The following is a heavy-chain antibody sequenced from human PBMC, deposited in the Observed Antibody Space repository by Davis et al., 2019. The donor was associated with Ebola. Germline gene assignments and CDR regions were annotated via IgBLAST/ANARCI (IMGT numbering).Heavy chain of an antibody. CDR3: ARLHDYWDGYYVN. CDR2: LYSSGNT. Sequence: PGGSLRLSCSVSGGSIANYYWSWIRQAPGRGLEWIGHLYSSGNTNYNSSLKSRVTISVDISKNQFSLKLNTVTAADTAVYYCARLHDYWDGYYVNWGQGTLAIVSS. J-gene: IGHJ4*01. D-gene: IGHD3-3*01. CDR1: GGSIANYY. V-gene: IGHV4-59*01.